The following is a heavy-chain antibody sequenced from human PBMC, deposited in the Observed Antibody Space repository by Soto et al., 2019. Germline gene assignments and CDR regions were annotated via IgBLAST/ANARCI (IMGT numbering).Heavy chain of an antibody. Sequence: QLQLQESGPGLVKPSETLSLSCTVSGGSISSSFYWGWIRQPPGKGLEWIGSIYGTGNTYYNPSLKGRVTISADASKNQFFLNLISVTAADTAVYYCRSSSRYGKDVWGQGATVTVSS. D-gene: IGHD2-2*01. CDR2: IYGTGNT. CDR3: RSSSRYGKDV. CDR1: GGSISSSFY. V-gene: IGHV4-39*01. J-gene: IGHJ6*02.